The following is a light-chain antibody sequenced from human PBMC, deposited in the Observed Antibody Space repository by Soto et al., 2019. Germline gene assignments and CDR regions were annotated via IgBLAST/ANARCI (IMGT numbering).Light chain of an antibody. CDR1: SSDVGGYNY. V-gene: IGLV2-14*03. J-gene: IGLJ2*01. CDR2: DVS. CDR3: SSYTSSSTLL. Sequence: QSALTQPASVSGSPGQSITISCTGTSSDVGGYNYISWYQQHPGTAPKLMIYDVSNRPSGVSNRFSGSKSGNTASLTISGLQSEDEAEYYYSSYTSSSTLLFGGGTKLTVL.